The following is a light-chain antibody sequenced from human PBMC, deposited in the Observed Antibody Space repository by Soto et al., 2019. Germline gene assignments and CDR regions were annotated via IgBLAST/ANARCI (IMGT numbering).Light chain of an antibody. Sequence: EIVLTQSPATVSSSPGERATLSCRASQSVTTYLAWYQQRPGQSPRLLIYDTSSRATGIPSRFSGSGSGTDFTLTISRLEPEDFAVYYCQQHVTFGPGTRVDFK. CDR2: DTS. V-gene: IGKV3-11*01. CDR3: QQHVT. CDR1: QSVTTY. J-gene: IGKJ3*01.